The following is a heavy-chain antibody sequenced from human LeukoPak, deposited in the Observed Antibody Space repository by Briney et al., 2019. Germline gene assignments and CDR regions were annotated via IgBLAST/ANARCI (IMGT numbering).Heavy chain of an antibody. CDR2: IKQDESQK. CDR1: GFTFSNYW. V-gene: IGHV3-7*01. Sequence: GGSLRLSCAASGFTFSNYWMSWVRQAPGKGLEWVANIKQDESQKYHVDSVKGRFTISRDNAKSSLYLQMNSLRAEDTAVYYCARYNSSSSLDYWGQGTLVTVSS. D-gene: IGHD6-6*01. J-gene: IGHJ4*02. CDR3: ARYNSSSSLDY.